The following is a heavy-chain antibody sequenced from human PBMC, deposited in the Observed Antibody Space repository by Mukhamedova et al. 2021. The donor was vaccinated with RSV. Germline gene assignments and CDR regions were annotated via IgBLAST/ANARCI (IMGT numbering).Heavy chain of an antibody. V-gene: IGHV4-4*07. CDR3: ARGAEHSPPNMDV. Sequence: GRIYTGGTTKYSPPVKSRLTMSMDSSKKHFSLRLSSVTAADAGVYFCARGAEHSPPNMDVWGRGTTVTVSS. J-gene: IGHJ6*04. CDR2: IYTGGTT. D-gene: IGHD1-14*01.